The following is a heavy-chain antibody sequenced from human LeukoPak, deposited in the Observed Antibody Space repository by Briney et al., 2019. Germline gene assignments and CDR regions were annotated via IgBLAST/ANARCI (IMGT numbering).Heavy chain of an antibody. CDR1: GFTFSSYG. V-gene: IGHV3-23*01. Sequence: GGSLRLSCAASGFTFSSYGMSWVRQAPGKGLEWVSGISGSGGSTYYADSVKGRFTISRDNSKNTLYLRMNSLRAEDTAVYYCAKDRIADYFGSGSWYYNGMDVWGQGTTVTVSS. J-gene: IGHJ6*02. CDR2: ISGSGGST. CDR3: AKDRIADYFGSGSWYYNGMDV. D-gene: IGHD3-10*01.